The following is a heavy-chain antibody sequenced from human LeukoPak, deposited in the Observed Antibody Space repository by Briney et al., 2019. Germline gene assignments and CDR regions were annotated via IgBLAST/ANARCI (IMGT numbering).Heavy chain of an antibody. D-gene: IGHD3-16*02. V-gene: IGHV3-15*01. CDR2: IKSKTDGGTT. J-gene: IGHJ3*01. Sequence: GRSLRLSCAASGFTFSNAWMSWVRQAPGKGLEWVGRIKSKTDGGTTDYAAPVKGGFTISRDDSTNTLYLQMNSLKIEDTAVYYCTTHLYYGYVWGSYRLWGQGTMVTVSS. CDR1: GFTFSNAW. CDR3: TTHLYYGYVWGSYRL.